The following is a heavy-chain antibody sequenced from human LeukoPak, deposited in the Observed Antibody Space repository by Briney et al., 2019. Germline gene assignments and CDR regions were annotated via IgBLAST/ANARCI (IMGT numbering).Heavy chain of an antibody. CDR2: VYSSGIT. D-gene: IGHD5-24*01. V-gene: IGHV4-4*07. J-gene: IGHJ5*02. Sequence: SETLSLTCTVSGGSISGYYWSWIRQPAGKGLEHIGRVYSSGITNYNPSLEGRVTMSVDTSKNQFSLRLNSVTAADTAVYFCARISGRKDGDNWYLWFDPWGQGTLVTVS. CDR3: ARISGRKDGDNWYLWFDP. CDR1: GGSISGYY.